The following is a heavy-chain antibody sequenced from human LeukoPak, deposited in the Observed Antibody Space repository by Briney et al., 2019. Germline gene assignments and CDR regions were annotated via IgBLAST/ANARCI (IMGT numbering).Heavy chain of an antibody. CDR1: GYIFTACY. J-gene: IGHJ4*02. D-gene: IGHD1-26*01. Sequence: ASVKVSCTASGYIFTACYIHWVRHAPGPGLEWMGWINPNTGGTNYAQNFQGRVTMTRDTSVTTAYMDLSRLTSDDTAVYYCARDKGGNYYPPDYWGQGTLVTVSS. CDR3: ARDKGGNYYPPDY. V-gene: IGHV1-2*02. CDR2: INPNTGGT.